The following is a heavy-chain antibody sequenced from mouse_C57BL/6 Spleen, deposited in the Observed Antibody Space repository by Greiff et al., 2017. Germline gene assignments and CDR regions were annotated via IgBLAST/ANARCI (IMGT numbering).Heavy chain of an antibody. D-gene: IGHD2-5*01. Sequence: QVQLQQSGAELVRPGTSVKVSCKASGYAFTNYLIEWVKQRPGQGLEWIGVINPGSGGTNYNEKFKGKATLTADKSSSTAYMQLSSLTSEDSAVYFCARRSFYYSKAMDYWGQGTSVTVSS. J-gene: IGHJ4*01. CDR1: GYAFTNYL. CDR2: INPGSGGT. CDR3: ARRSFYYSKAMDY. V-gene: IGHV1-54*01.